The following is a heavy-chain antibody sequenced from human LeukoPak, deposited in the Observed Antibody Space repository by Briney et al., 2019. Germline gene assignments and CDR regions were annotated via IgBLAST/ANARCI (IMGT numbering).Heavy chain of an antibody. D-gene: IGHD2-15*01. CDR3: ARGACSGGSCLDS. J-gene: IGHJ4*02. CDR1: GGSISPFY. CDR2: VYHSGTT. Sequence: SETLSLTCTVSGGSISPFYWSWIRQPPGKGLEWIAHVYHSGTTNYNPSLKSRVAISADTSRKQFSLGLTSVTAADTAVYYCARGACSGGSCLDSWGQGTLVAVSS. V-gene: IGHV4-59*01.